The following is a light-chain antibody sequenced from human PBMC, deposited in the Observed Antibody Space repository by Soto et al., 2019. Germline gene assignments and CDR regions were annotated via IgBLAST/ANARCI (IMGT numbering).Light chain of an antibody. V-gene: IGLV2-11*01. CDR2: DVS. Sequence: QSALTQPRSVSGSLGQSVTISCTGTSGDVGGYNSVSWYQQHPGKAPKLMIFDVSKWPSGVPDRFSGSKSGNTASLTISGLQAEAEADYYCCSYAGSYTYVVFGAGTKLTVL. CDR1: SGDVGGYNS. J-gene: IGLJ2*01. CDR3: CSYAGSYTYVV.